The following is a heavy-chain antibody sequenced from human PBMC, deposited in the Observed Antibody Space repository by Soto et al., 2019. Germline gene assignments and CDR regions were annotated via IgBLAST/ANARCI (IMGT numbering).Heavy chain of an antibody. CDR2: ISHSRNT. J-gene: IGHJ6*02. CDR3: ARGPGYSVSVRYYQPNYYSHGMAD. Sequence: CWGGIRESPESGLEWYGVISHSRNTNYNPSLKSRVTISVDTSKNQFSLKLSSVTAADTAVYYCARGPGYSVSVRYYQPNYYSHGMADRCQGTWVT. D-gene: IGHD3-10*01. CDR1: C. V-gene: IGHV4-34*01.